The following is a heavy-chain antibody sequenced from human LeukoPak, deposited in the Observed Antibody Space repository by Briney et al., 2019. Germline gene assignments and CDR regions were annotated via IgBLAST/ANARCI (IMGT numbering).Heavy chain of an antibody. CDR1: GYTFTSYG. CDR2: ISAYNGNT. D-gene: IGHD3-9*01. Sequence: ASVKVSFKASGYTFTSYGISWVRQAPGQGLEWMGWISAYNGNTNYAQKLHGRAIITTDTSTSTSYMELRSLRSNDTAVYYCASQSHRDYDILTGYPPPAGMDVWGQGTTVTVSS. CDR3: ASQSHRDYDILTGYPPPAGMDV. V-gene: IGHV1-18*01. J-gene: IGHJ6*02.